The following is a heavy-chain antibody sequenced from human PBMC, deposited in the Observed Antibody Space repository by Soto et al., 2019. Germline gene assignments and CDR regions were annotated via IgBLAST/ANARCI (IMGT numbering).Heavy chain of an antibody. D-gene: IGHD4-17*01. V-gene: IGHV1-69*13. J-gene: IGHJ2*01. Sequence: GASVKVSCKASGGTFSSYAISWVRQAPGQGLEWMGGIIPIFGTANYAQKFQGRVTITADESTSTAYMELSSLRSEDTAVYYCARVDYGGNRRWYFDLWGRGTLVTVSS. CDR2: IIPIFGTA. CDR1: GGTFSSYA. CDR3: ARVDYGGNRRWYFDL.